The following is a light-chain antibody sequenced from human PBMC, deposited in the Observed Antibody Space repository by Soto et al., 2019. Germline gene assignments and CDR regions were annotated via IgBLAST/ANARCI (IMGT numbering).Light chain of an antibody. Sequence: QSLLTQPASVSGSPGQSITISCTGTSTDIGAYNYVSWYQQHPGKAPKLLIYEVTNRPSGVSNRFSGSKAGNTASLTISGLQAEDEANYYCNSYTTLSHRVVGTGTKVTV. CDR1: STDIGAYNY. J-gene: IGLJ1*01. CDR2: EVT. CDR3: NSYTTLSHRV. V-gene: IGLV2-14*01.